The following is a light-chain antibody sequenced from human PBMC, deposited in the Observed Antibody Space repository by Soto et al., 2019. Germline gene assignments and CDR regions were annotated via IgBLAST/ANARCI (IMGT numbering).Light chain of an antibody. Sequence: TQSPATLSLSPGERATLSCRASQSVSSYLAWYQQKPGKAPKLLIYDASTLQSGVPSRYSGSGSGTEFTLTISNLQPDDFATYYCQQYMSYSFGQGTKVDI. CDR3: QQYMSYS. V-gene: IGKV1-5*01. CDR1: QSVSSY. J-gene: IGKJ1*01. CDR2: DAS.